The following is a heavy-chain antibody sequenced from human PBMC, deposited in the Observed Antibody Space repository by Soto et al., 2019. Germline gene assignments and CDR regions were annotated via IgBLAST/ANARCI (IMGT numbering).Heavy chain of an antibody. D-gene: IGHD4-17*01. CDR3: AKKKGVRDADFQYYFDS. CDR2: IGDSGSKT. CDR1: GFVFSDYA. V-gene: IGHV3-23*05. Sequence: EVQLLESGGDLIQPGGSLGLSCTASGFVFSDYAMSWVRHIPGKGLEWVASIGDSGSKTYYAESVKGRFIIYRDNSMNTLSLQMNSLRAEDTAVYYCAKKKGVRDADFQYYFDSWGQGTLVTVSS. J-gene: IGHJ4*02.